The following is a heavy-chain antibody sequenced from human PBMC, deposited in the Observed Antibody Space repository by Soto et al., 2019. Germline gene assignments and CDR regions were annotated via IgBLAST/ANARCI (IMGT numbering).Heavy chain of an antibody. Sequence: EVQLVESGGGLVQPGRSLRLSCAASGFTFDDYAMHWVRQAPGKGLEWVSGISWNSGRLGYADSVKGRFTISRDNAKNSLYLQMNSLRAEDTALYYCAKDIEPYEIWTGYFQYWGQGTLVTVSS. V-gene: IGHV3-9*01. CDR1: GFTFDDYA. D-gene: IGHD3-9*01. CDR3: AKDIEPYEIWTGYFQY. J-gene: IGHJ4*02. CDR2: ISWNSGRL.